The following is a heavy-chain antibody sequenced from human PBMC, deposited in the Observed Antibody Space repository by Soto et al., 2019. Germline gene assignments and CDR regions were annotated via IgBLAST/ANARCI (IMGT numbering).Heavy chain of an antibody. J-gene: IGHJ4*02. Sequence: QVQLVQSGAEVKKPGSSVKVSCKASGGTFSHNAISWVRQAPGQGLEWMGGIIPMFGTANYAQKFKGRVTIAADESTSTAYMELSSLRSEDTAVYYCVRGWGHASRDYYYAYWGQGTLVTVSS. CDR1: GGTFSHNA. CDR3: VRGWGHASRDYYYAY. CDR2: IIPMFGTA. D-gene: IGHD3-22*01. V-gene: IGHV1-69*01.